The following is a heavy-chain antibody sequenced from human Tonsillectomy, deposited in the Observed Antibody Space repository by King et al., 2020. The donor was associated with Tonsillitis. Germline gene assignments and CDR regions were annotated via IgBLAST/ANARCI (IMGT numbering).Heavy chain of an antibody. D-gene: IGHD3-16*01. CDR3: ARDSHRKTGEDFDY. Sequence: VQLVESGGGLVKPGGSLRLSCTASGFTFSIHNMNWVRQAPGKGLEWVSSISSGATYIYYADSVKGRFTISRDNAKNSLYLQMNSLRAEDTAVYYCARDSHRKTGEDFDYCGQGTLVTVSS. J-gene: IGHJ4*02. V-gene: IGHV3-21*01. CDR2: ISSGATYI. CDR1: GFTFSIHN.